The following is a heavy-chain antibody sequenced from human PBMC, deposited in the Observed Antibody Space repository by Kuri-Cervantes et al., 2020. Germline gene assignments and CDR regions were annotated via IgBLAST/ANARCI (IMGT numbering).Heavy chain of an antibody. CDR2: ISYDGSNK. J-gene: IGHJ4*02. CDR1: GFTVSSYG. Sequence: GGSLRLSCAASGFTVSSYGMHWVRQAPGKGLEWVAVISYDGSNKSYADSVKGRFTISRDNSKNTLYLQMNSLRAEDTAVYYCAREGRITMIVVVITRNNEFEYWGQGTLVTVSS. V-gene: IGHV3-30*03. D-gene: IGHD3-22*01. CDR3: AREGRITMIVVVITRNNEFEY.